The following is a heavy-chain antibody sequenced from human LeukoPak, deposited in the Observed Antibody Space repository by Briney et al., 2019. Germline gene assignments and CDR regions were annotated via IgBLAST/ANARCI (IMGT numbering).Heavy chain of an antibody. J-gene: IGHJ4*02. V-gene: IGHV3-30-3*01. CDR3: ARSKDLYYFDY. Sequence: PGRSLRLSCAASGFTFSSYAMHWVRQAPGKGLEWVAVISYDGSNKYYADSVKGRFTISRDNSKNTLYLQMNSLRAEDTAVYYCARSKDLYYFDYWGQRTLVTVSS. CDR2: ISYDGSNK. D-gene: IGHD4-11*01. CDR1: GFTFSSYA.